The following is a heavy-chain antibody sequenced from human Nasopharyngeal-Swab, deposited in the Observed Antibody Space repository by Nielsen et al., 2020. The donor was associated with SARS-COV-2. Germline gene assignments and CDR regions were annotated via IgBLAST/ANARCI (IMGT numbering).Heavy chain of an antibody. CDR2: MNPNSGNT. CDR1: GYTFTSYD. V-gene: IGHV1-8*01. Sequence: AAVKVSCKASGYTFTSYDINWVRQATGQGLEWMGWMNPNSGNTGYAQKFQGRVTMTRNTSISTAYMELSSLRSEDTAVYYCARCSGGSCRFDYWGQGTLVTVSS. D-gene: IGHD2-15*01. J-gene: IGHJ4*02. CDR3: ARCSGGSCRFDY.